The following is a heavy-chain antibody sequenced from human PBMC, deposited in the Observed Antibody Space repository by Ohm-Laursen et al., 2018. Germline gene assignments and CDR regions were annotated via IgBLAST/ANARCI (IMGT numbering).Heavy chain of an antibody. Sequence: SETLSLTCAVSGYSISSGYYWGWIRQPPGKGLEWIGSIYHSGNTYYNPSLKIRVTISVDTSKNQFSLKLSSVTATDTALYYCARIESDSGGYWYFGMDVWGQGTTVTVSS. D-gene: IGHD3-22*01. CDR2: IYHSGNT. V-gene: IGHV4-38-2*01. CDR3: ARIESDSGGYWYFGMDV. CDR1: GYSISSGYY. J-gene: IGHJ6*02.